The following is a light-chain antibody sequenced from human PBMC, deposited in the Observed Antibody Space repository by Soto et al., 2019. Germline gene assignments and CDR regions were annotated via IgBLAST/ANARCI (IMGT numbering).Light chain of an antibody. Sequence: VLTQSPGTLSLSPGERATLSCRASQTLSPNYLAWCQQKPGHAPRLLIYGSSKRATGIPDRFSGSGSGTDFTLTISRLEPEDFGVYFCQQYSDLPMTFGQGTRPEI. CDR3: QQYSDLPMT. J-gene: IGKJ5*01. CDR1: QTLSPNY. CDR2: GSS. V-gene: IGKV3-20*01.